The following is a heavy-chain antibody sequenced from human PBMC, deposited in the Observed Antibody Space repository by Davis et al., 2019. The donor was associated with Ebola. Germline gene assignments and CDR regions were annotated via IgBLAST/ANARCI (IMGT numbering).Heavy chain of an antibody. D-gene: IGHD6-19*01. V-gene: IGHV6-1*01. CDR3: ARGWWKSGMDV. CDR2: TYYNSKWYT. Sequence: PSETLSLTCAVSGDSVSISSGGYNWIRQSPSRGLEWLGRTYYNSKWYTHYAPIVKSRIIINPDTSKNEFSLQLNSVTPDDTAVYFCARGWWKSGMDVWGKGTTVTVSS. J-gene: IGHJ6*04. CDR1: GDSVSISSGG.